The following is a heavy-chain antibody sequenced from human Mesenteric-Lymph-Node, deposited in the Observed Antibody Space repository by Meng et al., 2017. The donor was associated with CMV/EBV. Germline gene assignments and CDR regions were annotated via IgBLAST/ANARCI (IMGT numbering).Heavy chain of an antibody. V-gene: IGHV1-69*05. D-gene: IGHD1/OR15-1a*01. CDR2: IIPLLGTT. Sequence: KASGGTFSNYAINWVRQAPGQGPEWMGGIIPLLGTTYYAQKFQGRVTISTDESTTTADMELSSLISDDTAVYYCATRELEEPWGWFDPWGQGTLVTVSS. J-gene: IGHJ5*02. CDR1: GGTFSNYA. CDR3: ATRELEEPWGWFDP.